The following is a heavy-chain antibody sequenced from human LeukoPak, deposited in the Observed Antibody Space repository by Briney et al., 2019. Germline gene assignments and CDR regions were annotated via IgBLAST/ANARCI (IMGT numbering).Heavy chain of an antibody. V-gene: IGHV3-74*01. CDR2: INSDGSST. CDR3: ARGGPRWNDAFDI. D-gene: IGHD1-1*01. J-gene: IGHJ3*02. Sequence: GGSLRLSCAASGFTFSSYWMYWVRRAPGKGLVWVSRINSDGSSTSYADFVKGRFTISRDNAKNTLYLQMNSLRDEDTAVYYCARGGPRWNDAFDIWGQGTMVTVSS. CDR1: GFTFSSYW.